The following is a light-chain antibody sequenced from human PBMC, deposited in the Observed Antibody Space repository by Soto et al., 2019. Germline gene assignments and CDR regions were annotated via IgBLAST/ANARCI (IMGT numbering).Light chain of an antibody. CDR1: QGISTY. Sequence: DVQVTQSPSFLSAAIGDRVTITCRDSQGISTYLAWYQQKPGKAPKLLIYAASTLQSGTPSRFSGSGSGTEFTLTITSLKAEDLATYYSQRFNSYPPDTFGQGTKLAIK. CDR3: QRFNSYPPDT. CDR2: AAS. V-gene: IGKV1-9*01. J-gene: IGKJ2*01.